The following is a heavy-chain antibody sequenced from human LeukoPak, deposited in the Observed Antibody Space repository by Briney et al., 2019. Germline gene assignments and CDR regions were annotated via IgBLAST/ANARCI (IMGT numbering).Heavy chain of an antibody. Sequence: SETLSLTCTVSGGSISSSSYYWGWIRQPPGKGLEWIGSIYYSGSTYYNPSLKSRVTISVDTSKNQFSLKLSSVTAADTAVYYCARAIGSGSSFYGMDVWGQGTTVTVSS. V-gene: IGHV4-39*07. CDR3: ARAIGSGSSFYGMDV. D-gene: IGHD3-10*01. J-gene: IGHJ6*02. CDR1: GGSISSSSYY. CDR2: IYYSGST.